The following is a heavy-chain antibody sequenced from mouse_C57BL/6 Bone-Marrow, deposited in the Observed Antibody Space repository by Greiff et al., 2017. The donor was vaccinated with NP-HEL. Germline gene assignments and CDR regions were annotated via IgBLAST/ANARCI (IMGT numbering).Heavy chain of an antibody. CDR3: ARGITARGYAMDY. V-gene: IGHV1-53*01. D-gene: IGHD1-1*01. Sequence: VQLQQPGTELVKPGASVKLSCKASGYTFTSYWMHWVKQRPGQGLEWIGNINPCNGGTNYNEKFKSKATLTVAQSSSTAYMQLSSLTSEDSAFYCFARGITARGYAMDYWGQGTSVTVSS. CDR1: GYTFTSYW. J-gene: IGHJ4*01. CDR2: INPCNGGT.